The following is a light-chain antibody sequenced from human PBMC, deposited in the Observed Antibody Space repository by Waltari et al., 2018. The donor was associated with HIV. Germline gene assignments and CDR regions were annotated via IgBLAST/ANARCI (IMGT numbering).Light chain of an antibody. J-gene: IGLJ2*01. CDR1: SSAVGCFHY. Sequence: QSALTQPASVAGSLGQSITISCPGTSSAVGCFHYGSWYQHHPGKAPKLMIYEVTNRPSGVSNRFSGSKSGNTASLTISGLQAEDESDYYCTSYTSSSTLVVFGGGTNLTVL. CDR2: EVT. CDR3: TSYTSSSTLVV. V-gene: IGLV2-14*01.